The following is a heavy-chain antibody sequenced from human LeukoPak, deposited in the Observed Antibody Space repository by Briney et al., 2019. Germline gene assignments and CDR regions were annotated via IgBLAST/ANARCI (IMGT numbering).Heavy chain of an antibody. CDR1: GGSISSGGYY. D-gene: IGHD3-22*01. CDR2: IYYSGST. Sequence: SETLSLTCTVSGGSISSGGYYWSWIRQHPGKGLEWIGYIYYSGSTYYNPSLKSRVTISVDTSKNQFSLKLSSVTAADTAVYYCARDPGPLRMYYYDSSGPKGAFDTWGQGTMVTVSS. CDR3: ARDPGPLRMYYYDSSGPKGAFDT. J-gene: IGHJ3*02. V-gene: IGHV4-31*03.